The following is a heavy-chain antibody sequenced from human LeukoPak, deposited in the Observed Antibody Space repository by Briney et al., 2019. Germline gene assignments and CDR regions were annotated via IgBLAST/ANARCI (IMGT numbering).Heavy chain of an antibody. D-gene: IGHD5-12*01. CDR3: ARDRAYSGNDATYFDC. V-gene: IGHV3-30-3*01. J-gene: IGHJ4*02. CDR1: GFIFSSYS. CDR2: VSSDGSKK. Sequence: GGSLRLSCVASGFIFSSYSVHWVRQAPGKGLEWVAVVSSDGSKKFYADSVKGRFSISRDNSKNTLYLQMNSLRTEDTAVYNCARDRAYSGNDATYFDCWGQGTLVTVSS.